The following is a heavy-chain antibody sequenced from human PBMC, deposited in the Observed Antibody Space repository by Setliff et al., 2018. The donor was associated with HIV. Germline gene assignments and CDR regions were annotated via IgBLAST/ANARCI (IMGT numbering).Heavy chain of an antibody. J-gene: IGHJ4*02. Sequence: TLSLTCTVSGDSISGGGYFWSWVRQHPGKGLEWIGYIYYTGNTYYNPSLKSRITISIDTSKNQFSLNLNSVTAADTAMYYCARVWSGYFGYWGQGTLVTVSS. CDR1: GDSISGGGYF. CDR3: ARVWSGYFGY. CDR2: IYYTGNT. D-gene: IGHD3-3*01. V-gene: IGHV4-31*03.